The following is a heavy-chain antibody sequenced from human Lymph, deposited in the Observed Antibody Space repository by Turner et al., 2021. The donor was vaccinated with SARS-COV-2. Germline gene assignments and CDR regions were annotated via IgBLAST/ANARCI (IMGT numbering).Heavy chain of an antibody. D-gene: IGHD3-22*01. CDR1: GGTFSSHV. J-gene: IGHJ6*02. Sequence: QVQLVQSGTEVKKPVSSVKVSCKDSGGTFSSHVISWVRQAPGQGLEWMGGIIPMFGTANYAQKFQGRVTITADESTSTAYMELSSLRSDDTAVYYCARVGSSVVPYYYYGMDVWGQGTTVTVSS. CDR3: ARVGSSVVPYYYYGMDV. CDR2: IIPMFGTA. V-gene: IGHV1-69*01.